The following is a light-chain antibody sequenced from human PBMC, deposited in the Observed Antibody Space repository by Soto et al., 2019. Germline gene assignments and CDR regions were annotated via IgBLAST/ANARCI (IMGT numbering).Light chain of an antibody. J-gene: IGKJ4*01. V-gene: IGKV3-15*01. CDR2: GTS. Sequence: EIVMTQSPATLSESPGARATLSCRASQSVSSNLAWYQQKRGQAPRLLIYGTSTRATGIPARFSGSGSGTGFTLTISSLQSEDVAVYYCQQYNKWPLTFGGGTKVEIK. CDR1: QSVSSN. CDR3: QQYNKWPLT.